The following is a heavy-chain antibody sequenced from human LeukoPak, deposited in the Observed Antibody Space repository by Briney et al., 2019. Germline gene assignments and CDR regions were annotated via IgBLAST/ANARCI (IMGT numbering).Heavy chain of an antibody. J-gene: IGHJ3*02. CDR3: AKDQVGATEDAFDI. V-gene: IGHV3-30*18. Sequence: PGGSLRLSCAASGFTFSSYGMHWVRQAPGKGLEWVAVISYDGSNKYYADSVKGRFTISRDNSKNTLYLQMNSLRAEDTAVYYCAKDQVGATEDAFDIWGQGTMVTVSS. CDR1: GFTFSSYG. D-gene: IGHD1-26*01. CDR2: ISYDGSNK.